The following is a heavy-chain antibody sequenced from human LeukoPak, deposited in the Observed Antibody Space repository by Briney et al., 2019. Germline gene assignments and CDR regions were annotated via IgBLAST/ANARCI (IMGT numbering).Heavy chain of an antibody. CDR3: ARSPSKPFDY. J-gene: IGHJ4*02. V-gene: IGHV1-2*02. CDR1: GGTFSSYA. CDR2: MNPNSGGT. Sequence: ASVKVSCKASGGTFSSYAISWVRQATGQGLEWMGWMNPNSGGTNYAQKFQGRVTMTRDTSISTAYMELSRLRSDDTAVYYCARSPSKPFDYWGQGTLVTVSS.